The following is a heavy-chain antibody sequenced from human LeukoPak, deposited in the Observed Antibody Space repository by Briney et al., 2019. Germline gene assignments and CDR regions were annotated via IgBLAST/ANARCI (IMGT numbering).Heavy chain of an antibody. D-gene: IGHD1-1*01. Sequence: GGSPRLSCAASGFTFSSYSMNWVCQAPGKGLEWVSYISTGSSTIYYADSVKGRFTISRDNAKKSLYLQMNSLRDEDTAVYYCARDLRQYNAEYFHQWGQGTRVAVSS. CDR3: ARDLRQYNAEYFHQ. J-gene: IGHJ1*01. CDR2: ISTGSSTI. CDR1: GFTFSSYS. V-gene: IGHV3-48*02.